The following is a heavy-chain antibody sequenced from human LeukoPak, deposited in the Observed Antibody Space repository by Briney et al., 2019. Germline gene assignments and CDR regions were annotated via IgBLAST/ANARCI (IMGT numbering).Heavy chain of an antibody. CDR3: VKILGAVAENFDY. J-gene: IGHJ4*02. D-gene: IGHD6-19*01. Sequence: GGSLRLSCSASGFTFSSYGMYWVRQAPGQGLEYVSSISLNGGSTYYADSVKGRFTISTDNSKNTPYIQMSNLRDEDTAVYYCVKILGAVAENFDYWGQGTLVTVSS. CDR2: ISLNGGST. CDR1: GFTFSSYG. V-gene: IGHV3-64D*06.